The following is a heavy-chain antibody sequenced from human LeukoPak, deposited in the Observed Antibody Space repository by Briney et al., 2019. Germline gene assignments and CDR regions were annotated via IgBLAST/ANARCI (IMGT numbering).Heavy chain of an antibody. J-gene: IGHJ3*02. CDR2: ISYDGSNK. Sequence: GRSLRLSCAASGFTFSSYAMHWVRQAPGKGLEWVAVISYDGSNKYYADSVKGRFTISRDNSKNTLYLQMNSLRAEDTAVYYCARLETHSSGYSAFGAVEPWVDAFDIWGQGTMVTVSS. CDR1: GFTFSSYA. V-gene: IGHV3-30-3*01. CDR3: ARLETHSSGYSAFGAVEPWVDAFDI. D-gene: IGHD3-22*01.